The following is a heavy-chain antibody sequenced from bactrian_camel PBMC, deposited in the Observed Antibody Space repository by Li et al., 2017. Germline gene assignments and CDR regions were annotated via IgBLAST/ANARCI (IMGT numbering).Heavy chain of an antibody. J-gene: IGHJ6*01. CDR2: IATGSGNT. Sequence: HVQLVESGGESVQAGGSLRLSCAASGDIANYAMGWFRQAPGKEREGVAHIATGSGNTYYADSVKGRFTISQDNAKNTVYLQMNSLKPEDTAMYYCAARGPYCYTKLSVRDFTYWGQGTQVTVS. V-gene: IGHV3S63*01. D-gene: IGHD2*01. CDR1: GDIANYA. CDR3: AARGPYCYTKLSVRDFTY.